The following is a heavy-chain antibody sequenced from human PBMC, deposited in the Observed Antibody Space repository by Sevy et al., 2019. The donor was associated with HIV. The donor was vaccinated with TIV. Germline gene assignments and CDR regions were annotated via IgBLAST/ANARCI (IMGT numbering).Heavy chain of an antibody. Sequence: SETLSLICAVSGGSISGSNYYWGWIRQPPGEGLEWIGSIAFSGSAYNNPSLNSRVTISVDTSKNQFSLRLSSVTAADTAVYYCARQDIIVSSSPRSKTLHYWGQGTSVTVSS. CDR2: IAFSGSA. D-gene: IGHD2-2*01. CDR3: ARQDIIVSSSPRSKTLHY. CDR1: GGSISGSNYY. V-gene: IGHV4-39*01. J-gene: IGHJ4*02.